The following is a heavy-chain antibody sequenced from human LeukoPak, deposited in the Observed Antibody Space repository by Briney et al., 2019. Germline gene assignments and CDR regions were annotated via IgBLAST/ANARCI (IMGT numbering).Heavy chain of an antibody. CDR1: GYIFTGYY. V-gene: IGHV1-2*07. Sequence: ASVKVSCKASGYIFTGYYLHWVRQTPGQGLEWMGYIHPYRGVTNYAHKFHGRVTLTRDTSINTAYMELSSLRSDDTAVYYCARVRGQQLGVIDYWGQGTLVTVSS. CDR3: ARVRGQQLGVIDY. D-gene: IGHD3-10*01. CDR2: IHPYRGVT. J-gene: IGHJ4*02.